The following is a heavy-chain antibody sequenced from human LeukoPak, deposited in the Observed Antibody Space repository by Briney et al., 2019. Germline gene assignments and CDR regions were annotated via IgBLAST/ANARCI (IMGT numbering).Heavy chain of an antibody. CDR3: AKLDSDGSQRSYFDY. CDR2: ISGSGGST. V-gene: IGHV3-23*01. CDR1: GFTFSSYA. D-gene: IGHD1-1*01. J-gene: IGHJ4*02. Sequence: PGGSLRLSCAASGFTFSSYAMSWVRQAPGKGLEWVSAISGSGGSTYYADSVKGRFTISRDNSKNTLYLQMNSLRAEDTAVYYCAKLDSDGSQRSYFDYWGQGTLVTVSS.